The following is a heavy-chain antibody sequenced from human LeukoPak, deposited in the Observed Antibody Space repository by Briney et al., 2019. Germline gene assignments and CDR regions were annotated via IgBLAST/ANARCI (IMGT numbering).Heavy chain of an antibody. CDR3: ARVGDKYYYDSSGYVFDY. V-gene: IGHV1-8*01. D-gene: IGHD3-22*01. CDR2: MNPNSGNT. J-gene: IGHJ4*02. Sequence: RASVTVSCKASGYTFTSYGIDWVRQAPGQGLEWVGWMNPNSGNTGYAQKFQGRVTMTRNTSISTAYMELSSLRSEDTAVYYCARVGDKYYYDSSGYVFDYWGQGTLVTVSS. CDR1: GYTFTSYG.